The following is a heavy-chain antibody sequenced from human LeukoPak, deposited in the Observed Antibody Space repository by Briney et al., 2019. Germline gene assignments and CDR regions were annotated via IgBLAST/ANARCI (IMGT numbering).Heavy chain of an antibody. Sequence: PSETLSLTCTVSGGSISTYYWSWIRQPPGKGLEWIGYIYYSGSTNYNPSLKSRVPISVDTSKNQFSLKLTSVTAADTAMYYCARSPSDTRRYGYKLDSWGQGTLVTVSS. J-gene: IGHJ4*02. CDR3: ARSPSDTRRYGYKLDS. CDR2: IYYSGST. CDR1: GGSISTYY. D-gene: IGHD5-24*01. V-gene: IGHV4-59*01.